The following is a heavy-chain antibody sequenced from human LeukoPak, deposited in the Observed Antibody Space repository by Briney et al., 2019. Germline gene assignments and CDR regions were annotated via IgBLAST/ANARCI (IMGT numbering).Heavy chain of an antibody. V-gene: IGHV3-21*05. Sequence: GGSLRLSCAASGFTFSSYGMHWVRQAPGKGLEWVSYISSSSSYTNYADSVKGRFTISRDNAKNSLYLQMNSLRAEDTAVYYCARSLIAVAGTGNWFDPWGQGTLVTVSS. CDR1: GFTFSSYG. CDR2: ISSSSSYT. CDR3: ARSLIAVAGTGNWFDP. D-gene: IGHD6-19*01. J-gene: IGHJ5*02.